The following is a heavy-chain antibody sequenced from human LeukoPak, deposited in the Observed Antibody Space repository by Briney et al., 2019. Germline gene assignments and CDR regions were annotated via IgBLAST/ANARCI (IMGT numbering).Heavy chain of an antibody. Sequence: ASVKVSCKASGYTFTSYDINWVRQATGQGLEWMGWMNPNSGNTGYAQKFQGRVTMTRNTSISTAYMELSSLRSEDTAVYYCARLRGSYWPFDYWGQGTLVTVSS. CDR3: ARLRGSYWPFDY. D-gene: IGHD1-26*01. V-gene: IGHV1-8*01. CDR1: GYTFTSYD. CDR2: MNPNSGNT. J-gene: IGHJ4*02.